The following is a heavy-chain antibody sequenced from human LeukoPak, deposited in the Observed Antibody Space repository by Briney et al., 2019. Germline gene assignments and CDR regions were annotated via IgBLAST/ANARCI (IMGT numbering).Heavy chain of an antibody. J-gene: IGHJ4*02. CDR1: GGSFSGYY. D-gene: IGHD5-18*01. CDR2: INHSVST. CDR3: ARGLRGYSYGQIDY. V-gene: IGHV4-34*01. Sequence: SETLSLTCAVYGGSFSGYYWSWIRQPPGKGLEWIGEINHSVSTNYNPSLKSGVNISVDTSKNQFSLKLSSVTAADTAVYYCARGLRGYSYGQIDYWGQGTLVTVSS.